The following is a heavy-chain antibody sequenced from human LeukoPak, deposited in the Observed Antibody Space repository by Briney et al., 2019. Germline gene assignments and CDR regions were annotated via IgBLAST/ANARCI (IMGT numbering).Heavy chain of an antibody. Sequence: GASVKVSCKASGYTFTGYYMHWVRQAPGQGLEWMGWINPNSGGTNYAQKFQGWVTMTRDTSISTAYMELSRLRSDDTAVYYCARDLPYSSSWYRDWGQGTLVTVSS. J-gene: IGHJ4*02. CDR1: GYTFTGYY. CDR2: INPNSGGT. CDR3: ARDLPYSSSWYRD. D-gene: IGHD6-13*01. V-gene: IGHV1-2*04.